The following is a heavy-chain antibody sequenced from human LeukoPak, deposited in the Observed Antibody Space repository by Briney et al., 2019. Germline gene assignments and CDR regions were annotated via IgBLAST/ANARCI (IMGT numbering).Heavy chain of an antibody. CDR3: ARLSRYSGSYDSDY. CDR1: GYSFTSYW. J-gene: IGHJ4*02. D-gene: IGHD1-26*01. Sequence: LGESLKISCKGSGYSFTSYWIGWVRQMPGKGLEWMGIIYPGDSDTRYSPSFQGQVTISADKSISTAYLQWSSLEASDTAMYYCARLSRYSGSYDSDYWGQGTLVTVSS. CDR2: IYPGDSDT. V-gene: IGHV5-51*01.